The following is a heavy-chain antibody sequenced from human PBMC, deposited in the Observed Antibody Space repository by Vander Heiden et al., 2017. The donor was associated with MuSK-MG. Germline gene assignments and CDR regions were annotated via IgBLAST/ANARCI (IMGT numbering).Heavy chain of an antibody. Sequence: ELQLVESGGVLVKPGGSLRLPCAASGFRFSIDWMHWVRKVTGKGVVWVSRINSDGSITNFADSVKGRFTNSRDNAKNTLYLQMNSLRAEGMAVYYCAREGPIFGGQGTLVTVSS. CDR2: INSDGSIT. CDR1: GFRFSIDW. V-gene: IGHV3-74*01. J-gene: IGHJ4*02. D-gene: IGHD3-3*01. CDR3: AREGPIF.